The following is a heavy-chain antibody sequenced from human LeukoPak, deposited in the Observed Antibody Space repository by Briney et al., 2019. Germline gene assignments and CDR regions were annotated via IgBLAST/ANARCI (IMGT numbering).Heavy chain of an antibody. CDR2: ISGSGGNT. D-gene: IGHD2-21*01. CDR3: AKGNPLFYFDY. Sequence: GGSLRLSCAASGFTFSSSAMRWVRQTPGKGLEWVSSISGSGGNTYYADSVKGRFTISRDNSKNTVYLQMNSLRAEYTAVYYCAKGNPLFYFDYWGQGALVTVSS. V-gene: IGHV3-23*01. CDR1: GFTFSSSA. J-gene: IGHJ4*02.